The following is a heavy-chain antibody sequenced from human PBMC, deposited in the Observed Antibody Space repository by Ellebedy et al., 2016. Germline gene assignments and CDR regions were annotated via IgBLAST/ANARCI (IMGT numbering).Heavy chain of an antibody. CDR2: INSDGSST. CDR1: RFTFSKYW. Sequence: GESLKISXAASRFTFSKYWMHWVRQGPGQGLEWVSRINSDGSSTTYADSVKGRFTISRDNAKNTLYLQMNSLRVDDTGVYYCARDDSFASWGQGTLVTVSS. CDR3: ARDDSFAS. V-gene: IGHV3-74*01. J-gene: IGHJ4*02.